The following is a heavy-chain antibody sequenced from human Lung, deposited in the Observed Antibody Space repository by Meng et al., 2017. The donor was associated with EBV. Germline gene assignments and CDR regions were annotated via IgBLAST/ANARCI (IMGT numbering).Heavy chain of an antibody. CDR2: INHSGGT. V-gene: IGHV4-34*01. CDR1: GGSFRGHY. CDR3: AVTRYCSGGSCFDY. Sequence: QGQLQQAAAGLVKPSKPLSLTGAVYGGSFRGHYWSWSRQPPGKGLEWIGEINHSGGTNYNPSLKSRVTISVDTSKNQFSLKLSSVTAADTAVYYCAVTRYCSGGSCFDYWGQGTLVTVSS. J-gene: IGHJ4*02. D-gene: IGHD2-15*01.